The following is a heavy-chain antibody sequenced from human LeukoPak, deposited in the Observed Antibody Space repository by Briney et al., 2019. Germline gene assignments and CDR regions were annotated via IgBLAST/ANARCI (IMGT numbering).Heavy chain of an antibody. J-gene: IGHJ5*02. V-gene: IGHV1-2*02. CDR3: ARDSDYGDGFDP. D-gene: IGHD4-17*01. Sequence: ASVKVSCKASGYTFTGYYMHWVRQAPGQGLEWMGWINPNSGGTNYAQKFQGRVTMTRDTSISTAYMELSRLRSDDTAVYYCARDSDYGDGFDPWGQGTLATVSS. CDR1: GYTFTGYY. CDR2: INPNSGGT.